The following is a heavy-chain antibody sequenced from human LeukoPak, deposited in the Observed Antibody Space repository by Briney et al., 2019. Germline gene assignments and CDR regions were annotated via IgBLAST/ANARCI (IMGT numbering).Heavy chain of an antibody. CDR2: ISSSSSYI. D-gene: IGHD2-15*01. Sequence: GGSLRLSCAASGFTFSSNSMNWVRQAPGKGLEWVSSISSSSSYIYYADSVKGRFTISRDNAKNSLYLQMNSLRAEDTAVYYCARDGGPRVGYCSGGSCFLFNYWGQGTLVTVSS. CDR1: GFTFSSNS. J-gene: IGHJ4*02. CDR3: ARDGGPRVGYCSGGSCFLFNY. V-gene: IGHV3-21*01.